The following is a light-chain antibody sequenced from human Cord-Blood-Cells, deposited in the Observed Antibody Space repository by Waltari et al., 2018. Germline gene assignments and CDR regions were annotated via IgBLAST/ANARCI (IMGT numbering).Light chain of an antibody. CDR3: AAWDDSLSGLYV. CDR2: RNN. CDR1: SSNIGSNY. Sequence: QSVLTQPPSASGTPGQRVTISCSGSSSNIGSNYVYWYQQLPGTAPKLLIYRNNQGPSGVPGRFSGSKSGTSASLAISGLRSEDEADYYCAAWDDSLSGLYVFGTGTKVTVL. V-gene: IGLV1-47*01. J-gene: IGLJ1*01.